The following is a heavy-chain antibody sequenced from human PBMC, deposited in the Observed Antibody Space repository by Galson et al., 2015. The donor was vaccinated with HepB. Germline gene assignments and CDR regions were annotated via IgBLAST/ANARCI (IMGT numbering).Heavy chain of an antibody. J-gene: IGHJ4*02. D-gene: IGHD3-22*01. V-gene: IGHV3-23*01. CDR3: AKDNSPYYYDSSGYYFEFDY. CDR1: GFTFSSYA. Sequence: SLRLSCAASGFTFSSYAMSWVRQAPGKGLEWVSAISGSGGSTYYADSVKGRFTISRDNSKNTLYLQMNSLRAEDTAVYYCAKDNSPYYYDSSGYYFEFDYWGQGTLVTVSS. CDR2: ISGSGGST.